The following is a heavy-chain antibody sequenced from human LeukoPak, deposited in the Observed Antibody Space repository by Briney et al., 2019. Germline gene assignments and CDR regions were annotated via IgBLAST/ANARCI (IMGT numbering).Heavy chain of an antibody. CDR1: GGSFSGYY. D-gene: IGHD5-24*01. V-gene: IGHV4-34*01. CDR2: INHSGST. Sequence: PSETLSLTCAVYGGSFSGYYWSWIRQPPGKGLEWIGEINHSGSTNYNPSLKSRVTMSVDTSKNQFSLKLSSVTAADTAVYYCARMGDGYNRDYWGQGTLVTVSS. J-gene: IGHJ4*02. CDR3: ARMGDGYNRDY.